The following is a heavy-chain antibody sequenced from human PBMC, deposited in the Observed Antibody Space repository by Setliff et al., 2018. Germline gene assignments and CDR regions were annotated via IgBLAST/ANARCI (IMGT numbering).Heavy chain of an antibody. CDR1: GFTFNSYG. J-gene: IGHJ4*02. CDR2: ISYDGSNK. V-gene: IGHV3-30*03. D-gene: IGHD3-22*01. CDR3: ARADSDSYYPYYFDF. Sequence: GGSLRLSCAASGFTFNSYGMHWVRQAPGKGLEWVAVISYDGSNKYYADSVKGRFTISRDNSKNTLYLQMNSLRVEDTATYYCARADSDSYYPYYFDFWGQGVLVTVSS.